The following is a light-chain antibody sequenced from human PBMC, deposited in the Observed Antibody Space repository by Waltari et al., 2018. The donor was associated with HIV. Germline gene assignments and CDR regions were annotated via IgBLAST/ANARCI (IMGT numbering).Light chain of an antibody. V-gene: IGKV1-12*01. J-gene: IGKJ2*01. CDR3: QHAHSFPHT. CDR2: SAS. CDR1: ESISYD. Sequence: QVTQSPSLVSASLGDTVTITCQASESISYDLAWYKQRPREAPRLLVYSASRLDTGVPSRVSGGGSGTYFTLIISGLEPEDFATYFCQHAHSFPHTFGPGTKVE.